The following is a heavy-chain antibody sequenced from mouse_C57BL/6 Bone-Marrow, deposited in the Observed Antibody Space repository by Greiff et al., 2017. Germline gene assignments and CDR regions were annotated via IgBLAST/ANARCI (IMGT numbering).Heavy chain of an antibody. CDR1: GFNIKDYY. CDR3: TSMVTTSY. D-gene: IGHD2-2*01. J-gene: IGHJ2*01. V-gene: IGHV14-1*01. CDR2: IDPEDGDT. Sequence: VHVKQSGAELVRPGASVKLSCTVSGFNIKDYYMHWVKQRPEQGLEWIGRIDPEDGDTEYAPKFQGKATMTADTSSNTAYLQLSSLTSEDTAVYYCTSMVTTSYWGQGTTHTVST.